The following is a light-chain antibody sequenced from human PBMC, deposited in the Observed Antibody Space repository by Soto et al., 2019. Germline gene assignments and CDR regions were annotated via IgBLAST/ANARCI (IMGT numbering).Light chain of an antibody. CDR1: RSNIGSNY. CDR3: AAWDDSLSGVV. CDR2: RNN. Sequence: QSVLTQPHSSSGTPGQRVTISCSGSRSNIGSNYVYWYQQLPGTAPKLLIYRNNQRPSGVPDRFSGSKSGTSASLAISGLRSEDEADYYCAAWDDSLSGVVFGGGTKVTVL. V-gene: IGLV1-47*01. J-gene: IGLJ2*01.